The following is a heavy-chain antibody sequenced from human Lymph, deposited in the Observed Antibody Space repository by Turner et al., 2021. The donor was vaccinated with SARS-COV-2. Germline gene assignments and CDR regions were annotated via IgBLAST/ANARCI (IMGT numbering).Heavy chain of an antibody. Sequence: EVQLVESGGGLVKPGGSLSISCAASGFTFSYAWMSWVRQAPGKGLEWVGRIKSKTDNGTTDYAAPVKGRFTISRNDSKNTLYLQMNSLKTEDTAVYYCTTGWFTGTYGDYFDYWGQGTLVTVSS. CDR2: IKSKTDNGTT. J-gene: IGHJ4*02. V-gene: IGHV3-15*01. CDR3: TTGWFTGTYGDYFDY. D-gene: IGHD1-7*01. CDR1: GFTFSYAW.